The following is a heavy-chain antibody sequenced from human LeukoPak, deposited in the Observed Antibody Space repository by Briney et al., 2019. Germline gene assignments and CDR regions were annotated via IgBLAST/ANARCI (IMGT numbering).Heavy chain of an antibody. CDR2: IYPGDSDT. V-gene: IGHV5-51*07. J-gene: IGHJ5*02. D-gene: IGHD2-15*01. CDR3: ARAVVVDNWFDP. CDR1: GYNFAYYW. Sequence: GASLQISCTGSGYNFAYYWIAWGHPMPGKGVEWMGIIYPGDSDTRYSPSFQGQVTISADKSISTAYLQWSSLKASDTAMYYCARAVVVDNWFDPWGQGTLVTVSS.